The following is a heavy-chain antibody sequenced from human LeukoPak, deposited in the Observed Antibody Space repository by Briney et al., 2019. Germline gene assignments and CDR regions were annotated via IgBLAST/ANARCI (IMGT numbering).Heavy chain of an antibody. J-gene: IGHJ6*02. CDR2: INSDGSST. CDR3: ARSYGMDV. V-gene: IGHV3-74*01. CDR1: GFTFSTYW. Sequence: PGGSLRLSCAASGFTFSTYWMHWVRQAPGKGPVWVSRINSDGSSTTYADSVKGRFTISRDNAKSTLYLQMSSLRVEDTAVYYCARSYGMDVWGQGTTVTVSS.